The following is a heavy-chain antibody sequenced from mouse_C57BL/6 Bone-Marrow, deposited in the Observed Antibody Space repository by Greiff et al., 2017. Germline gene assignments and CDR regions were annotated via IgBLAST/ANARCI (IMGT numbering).Heavy chain of an antibody. J-gene: IGHJ1*03. Sequence: EVQLQESGAELVRPGASVKLSCTASGFNIKDYYMHWVKQRPEQGLEWIGRIDPEDGDTEYAPKFQGKATMTADTSSNTAYMQLSSLTSEDSAVYYCAILGWLRYFDVWGTGTTVTVSS. CDR2: IDPEDGDT. CDR1: GFNIKDYY. D-gene: IGHD2-3*01. CDR3: AILGWLRYFDV. V-gene: IGHV14-1*01.